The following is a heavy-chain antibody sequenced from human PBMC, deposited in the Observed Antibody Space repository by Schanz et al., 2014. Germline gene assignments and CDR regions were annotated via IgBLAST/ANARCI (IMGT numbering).Heavy chain of an antibody. CDR1: GYTLTDLS. CDR2: LNTYLGKP. Sequence: QVQLVQSGAEVKKAGASVKVSCKVSGYTLTDLSMHWVRQAPGQGLEWMGWLNTYLGKPTYAQGFTGRFVFSLDTSVXTAYLQISSLKAADTAVXYCARNGGLGVLEPTDXXSWGPGTLVTVSS. V-gene: IGHV7-4-1*02. J-gene: IGHJ5*02. D-gene: IGHD2-8*01. CDR3: ARNGGLGVLEPTDXXS.